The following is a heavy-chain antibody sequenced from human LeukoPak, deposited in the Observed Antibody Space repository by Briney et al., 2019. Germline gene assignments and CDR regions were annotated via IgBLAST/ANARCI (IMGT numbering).Heavy chain of an antibody. Sequence: PGKSLRLSCAASGFTFTAYAMHWVRQAPGKGLEWVALLAYDGTNEAYTNSVKGRFTISRDNSKNTVFLQMDNLRFDDTAVYYCARGGPLGDTNRFDFWGQGALVTVSS. V-gene: IGHV3-30*04. D-gene: IGHD2-8*01. CDR1: GFTFTAYA. CDR3: ARGGPLGDTNRFDF. CDR2: LAYDGTNE. J-gene: IGHJ4*02.